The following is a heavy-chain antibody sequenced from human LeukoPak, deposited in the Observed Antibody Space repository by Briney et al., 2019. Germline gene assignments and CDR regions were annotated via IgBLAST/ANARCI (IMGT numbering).Heavy chain of an antibody. J-gene: IGHJ6*02. CDR3: ASCSSTSCYSIYYYGMDV. CDR2: INPSGGST. D-gene: IGHD2-2*01. V-gene: IGHV1-46*01. Sequence: GASVKVSCKASGYTFTSYYMHWVRQAPGQGLEWMGIINPSGGSTSYAQKFQGRVTITRDTSASTAYMELSSLRSEDTAVYYCASCSSTSCYSIYYYGMDVWGQGTTVTVSS. CDR1: GYTFTSYY.